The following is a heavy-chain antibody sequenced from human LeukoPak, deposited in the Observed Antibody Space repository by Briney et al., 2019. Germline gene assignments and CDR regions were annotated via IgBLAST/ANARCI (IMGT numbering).Heavy chain of an antibody. CDR2: ISSSGSDI. CDR1: GFTLSSYG. D-gene: IGHD6-19*01. J-gene: IGHJ3*02. CDR3: ARGGVSRIAVAGTYAFDI. Sequence: GGSLRLSCAASGFTLSSYGLNWVRQAPGKGLEWVSSISSSGSDIYYADSVKGRFTISRDNAKKSLYLQMNSLRAEDTAVYYCARGGVSRIAVAGTYAFDIWGQGTMVTVSS. V-gene: IGHV3-21*01.